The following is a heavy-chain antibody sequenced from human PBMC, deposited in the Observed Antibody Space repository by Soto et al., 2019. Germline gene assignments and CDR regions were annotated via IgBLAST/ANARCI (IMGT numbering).Heavy chain of an antibody. CDR3: AKGGSSSEPDLYYYHYGMDV. V-gene: IGHV3-23*01. CDR1: GFTFSSYA. D-gene: IGHD6-6*01. CDR2: ISSNGGST. Sequence: GGSLSLSCAASGFTFSSYAMSWVRQAPGKGLEWVSAISSNGGSTDYADSVKGRFTISRDNSKNTQYLQMNSLRAEDTAVYYCAKGGSSSEPDLYYYHYGMDVWGQGTTVTVSS. J-gene: IGHJ6*02.